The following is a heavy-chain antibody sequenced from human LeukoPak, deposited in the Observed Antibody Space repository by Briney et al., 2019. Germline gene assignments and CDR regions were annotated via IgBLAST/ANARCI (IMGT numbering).Heavy chain of an antibody. J-gene: IGHJ3*02. Sequence: PGGSLRLSCAASGFTVSSNYMSWVRKAPGKGLEWVSVIYSGGSTYYADSVKGRFTISRDNSKNTLYLQMNSLRAEDTAVYYCARDHDLAFDIWGQGTMVTVSS. CDR2: IYSGGST. CDR3: ARDHDLAFDI. D-gene: IGHD3/OR15-3a*01. V-gene: IGHV3-53*01. CDR1: GFTVSSNY.